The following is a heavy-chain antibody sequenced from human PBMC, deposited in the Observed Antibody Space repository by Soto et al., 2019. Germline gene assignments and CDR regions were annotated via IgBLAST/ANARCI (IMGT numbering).Heavy chain of an antibody. J-gene: IGHJ4*02. CDR1: GGSISSYY. CDR3: AREGGSYSNYFDY. D-gene: IGHD1-26*01. V-gene: IGHV4-59*01. CDR2: IYYSGST. Sequence: PSETLSLTCTVSGGSISSYYWSWIRQPPGKGLEWIGYIYYSGSTNYNPSLKSRVTISVDTSKNQFSLKLSSVTAADTAVYYCAREGGSYSNYFDYWGQGTRVTVSS.